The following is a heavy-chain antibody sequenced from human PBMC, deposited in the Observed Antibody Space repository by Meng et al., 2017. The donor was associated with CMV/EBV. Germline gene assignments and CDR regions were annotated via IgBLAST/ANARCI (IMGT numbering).Heavy chain of an antibody. D-gene: IGHD5-12*01. V-gene: IGHV3-21*01. Sequence: GESLKISCAASGFTFSSYSMNWVRQAPGKGLEWVSSISSSSSYIYYADSVKGRFTISRDNAKNSLNLQMNSLRAEDTAVYYCARGLGYSGYGSEDYWGQGTLVTVSS. CDR3: ARGLGYSGYGSEDY. J-gene: IGHJ4*02. CDR1: GFTFSSYS. CDR2: ISSSSSYI.